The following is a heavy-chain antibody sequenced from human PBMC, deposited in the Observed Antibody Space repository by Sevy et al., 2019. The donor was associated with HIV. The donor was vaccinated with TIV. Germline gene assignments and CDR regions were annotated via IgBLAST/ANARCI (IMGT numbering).Heavy chain of an antibody. CDR1: GFTFSSYA. D-gene: IGHD2-2*01. CDR3: ARDNPPVVPAAIGLGYYYYGMDV. J-gene: IGHJ6*02. V-gene: IGHV3-30*04. CDR2: ISYDGSNK. Sequence: GGSLRLSCAASGFTFSSYAMHWVRQAPGKGLEWVAVISYDGSNKYYADSVKGRFTISRDNSKNTLYLQMNSLRAEDTAVYYCARDNPPVVPAAIGLGYYYYGMDVWGQGTTVTVSS.